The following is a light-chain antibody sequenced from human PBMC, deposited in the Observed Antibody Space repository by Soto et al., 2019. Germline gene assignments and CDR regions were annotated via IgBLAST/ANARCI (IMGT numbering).Light chain of an antibody. CDR2: EVS. J-gene: IGLJ3*02. Sequence: QAVVTQPPSASGSPGQSVTISCTGTSSDVGAYKYVSWYQQYPGKAPKLMIYEVSKRPSGVPDRFSGSKSGNTASLTASGLQAEDEADYYCTSYVGSDIWVFGGGTKLTVL. V-gene: IGLV2-8*01. CDR1: SSDVGAYKY. CDR3: TSYVGSDIWV.